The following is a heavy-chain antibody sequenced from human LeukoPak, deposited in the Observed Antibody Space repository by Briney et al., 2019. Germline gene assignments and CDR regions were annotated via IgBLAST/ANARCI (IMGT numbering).Heavy chain of an antibody. J-gene: IGHJ3*02. CDR2: IYGEGSGGST. D-gene: IGHD1-26*01. Sequence: PGGSLRLSCAASGFTVSNSYMSWVRQTPGKGLEWISVIYGEGSGGSTYYAESMKGRFTISRDNSKNTVYLQMNSLRAEDTAVYYCARDRGEWELYAFDIWGQGTMVTVSS. CDR1: GFTVSNSY. CDR3: ARDRGEWELYAFDI. V-gene: IGHV3-53*01.